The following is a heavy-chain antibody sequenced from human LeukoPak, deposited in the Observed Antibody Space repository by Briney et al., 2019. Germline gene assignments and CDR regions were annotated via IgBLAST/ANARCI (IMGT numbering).Heavy chain of an antibody. V-gene: IGHV3-30*18. CDR1: GFTFSSYC. CDR3: SKASAIPMIVVVIEGPAY. D-gene: IGHD3-22*01. Sequence: GGSLRLSCAASGFTFSSYCMHWVRQAPGKGLEWVAVISYDGSNKYYADSVKGRFTISRDNSKNTLYLQMNSLRAADTAVYYCSKASAIPMIVVVIEGPAYWGEGTLVTAPS. CDR2: ISYDGSNK. J-gene: IGHJ1*01.